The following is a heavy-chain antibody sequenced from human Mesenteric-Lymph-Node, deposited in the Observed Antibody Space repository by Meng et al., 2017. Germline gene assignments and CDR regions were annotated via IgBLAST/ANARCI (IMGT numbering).Heavy chain of an antibody. Sequence: GGSLRLSCEGSGYTFSNHWIAWVRQMPGKGLEWMWIVYPGDSDATYSPSLQGQVTISADKSISSAYLQWSSLKASDTAMYYCARSESNAFDIWGQGTMVTVSS. CDR3: ARSESNAFDI. J-gene: IGHJ3*02. D-gene: IGHD1-14*01. CDR2: VYPGDSDA. V-gene: IGHV5-51*01. CDR1: GYTFSNHW.